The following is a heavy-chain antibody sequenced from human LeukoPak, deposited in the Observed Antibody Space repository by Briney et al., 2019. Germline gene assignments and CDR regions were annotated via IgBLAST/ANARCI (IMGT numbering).Heavy chain of an antibody. CDR3: ARGYGSGTYPNWFDP. CDR1: GFTFSSYA. D-gene: IGHD3-10*01. CDR2: ISYDGSNK. Sequence: GRSLRLSCAASGFTFSSYAMHWVRQAPGEGLEWVAVISYDGSNKYYADSVKGRFTISRDNSKNTLYLQMNSLRAEDTAVYYCARGYGSGTYPNWFDPWGQGTLVTVSS. J-gene: IGHJ5*02. V-gene: IGHV3-30*04.